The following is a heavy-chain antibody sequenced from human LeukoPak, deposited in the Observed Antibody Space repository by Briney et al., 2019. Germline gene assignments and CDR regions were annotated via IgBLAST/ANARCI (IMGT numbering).Heavy chain of an antibody. Sequence: SETLSLTCAVYGGSFSGYYWSWLRQPPGKGLEWIGEINHSGSTNYNPSLKSRVTISVDTSKNQFSLKLSSVTAADTAVYYCARVPPHSYYYYGMDVWGQGTTVTVSS. CDR3: ARVPPHSYYYYGMDV. V-gene: IGHV4-34*01. J-gene: IGHJ6*02. CDR2: INHSGST. CDR1: GGSFSGYY.